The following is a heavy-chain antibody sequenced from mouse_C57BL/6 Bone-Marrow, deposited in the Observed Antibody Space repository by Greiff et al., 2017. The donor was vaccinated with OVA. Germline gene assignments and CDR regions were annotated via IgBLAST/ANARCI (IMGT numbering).Heavy chain of an antibody. CDR1: GFNIKDDY. V-gene: IGHV14-4*01. Sequence: VQLQQSGAELVRPGASVKLSCTASGFNIKDDYMHWVKQRPEQGLEWIGWIDPENGDTEFASKFQGKATITADTSSNTASLQLSSLTSEDTAVYYCTTEGYSNYGAWFAYWGQGTLVTVSA. CDR2: IDPENGDT. D-gene: IGHD2-5*01. CDR3: TTEGYSNYGAWFAY. J-gene: IGHJ3*01.